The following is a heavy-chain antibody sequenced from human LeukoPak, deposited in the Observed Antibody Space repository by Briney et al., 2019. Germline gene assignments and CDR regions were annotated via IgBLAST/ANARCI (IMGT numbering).Heavy chain of an antibody. V-gene: IGHV4-30-2*01. D-gene: IGHD3-3*01. CDR1: GGSISSGGYS. CDR2: IYHSGST. CDR3: ARSHYDFWSGYYMYYFDY. Sequence: SETLSLTCAVSGGSISSGGYSWSWIRQPPGKGLEWIGYIYHSGSTYYNPSLKSRVTISVDRSKNQFSLKPSSVTAADTAVYYCARSHYDFWSGYYMYYFDYWGQGTLVTVSS. J-gene: IGHJ4*02.